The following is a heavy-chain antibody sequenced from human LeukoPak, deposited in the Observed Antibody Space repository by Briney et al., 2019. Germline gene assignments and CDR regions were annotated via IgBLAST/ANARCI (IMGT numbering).Heavy chain of an antibody. CDR2: MNPNSGNT. Sequence: ASVKVSCKASGGTFSSYAISWVRQAPGQGLEWMGWMNPNSGNTGYAQKFQGRVTITRNTSISTAYMELSSLRSEDTAVYYCARAYSSGWYGVDYWGQGTLVTVSS. CDR3: ARAYSSGWYGVDY. CDR1: GGTFSSYA. V-gene: IGHV1-8*03. D-gene: IGHD6-19*01. J-gene: IGHJ4*02.